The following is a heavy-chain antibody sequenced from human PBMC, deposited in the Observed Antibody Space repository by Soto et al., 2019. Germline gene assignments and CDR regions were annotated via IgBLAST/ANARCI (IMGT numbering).Heavy chain of an antibody. V-gene: IGHV3-21*01. Sequence: PGGSLRLSCAASGFTFSSYSMNWVRQAPGKGLEWVSSISSSSSYIYYADSVKGRFTISRDNAKNSLYLQMNSLRAEDTAVYYCARDASSGWSGYEDYYYGMDVWGQGTTVTVSS. CDR3: ARDASSGWSGYEDYYYGMDV. CDR1: GFTFSSYS. D-gene: IGHD5-12*01. CDR2: ISSSSSYI. J-gene: IGHJ6*02.